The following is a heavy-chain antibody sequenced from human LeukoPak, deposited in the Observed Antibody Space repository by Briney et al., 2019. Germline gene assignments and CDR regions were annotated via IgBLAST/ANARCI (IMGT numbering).Heavy chain of an antibody. V-gene: IGHV1-2*06. D-gene: IGHD2-8*01. J-gene: IGHJ6*02. CDR3: ARDRSLIIKDYYYYGMDV. CDR1: GYTLTGYY. CDR2: INPGSGAT. Sequence: ASVNVSCKASGYTLTGYYIHWVRQAPGQGLEWMGQINPGSGATDYAQKFQGRVTVTRDMSISTAYMELSRLTSDDTAVYYCARDRSLIIKDYYYYGMDVWGQGTTVTVSS.